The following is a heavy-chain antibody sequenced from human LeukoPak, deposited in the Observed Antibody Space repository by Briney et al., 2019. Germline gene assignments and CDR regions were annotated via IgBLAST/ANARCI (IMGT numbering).Heavy chain of an antibody. CDR2: IFYSGST. CDR1: SGSISTSNYY. CDR3: ARSSEGRYYYDSSGFSYYYYYMDV. J-gene: IGHJ6*03. Sequence: SETLSLTCTVSSGSISTSNYYWGWVRQPPWKALEWIGNIFYSGSTYYSPSLKSRVTISLDTSRNQFSLKLSSVTAADTAVYYCARSSEGRYYYDSSGFSYYYYYMDVWGKGTTVTISS. V-gene: IGHV4-39*07. D-gene: IGHD3-22*01.